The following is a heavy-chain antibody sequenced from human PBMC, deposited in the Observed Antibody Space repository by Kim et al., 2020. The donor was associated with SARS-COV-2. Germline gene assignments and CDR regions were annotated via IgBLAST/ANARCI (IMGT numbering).Heavy chain of an antibody. CDR3: ARDSYFYIRGHTYYYGMDV. CDR1: GFSVSTKY. D-gene: IGHD3-22*01. V-gene: IGHV3-66*01. Sequence: GGSLRLSCAASGFSVSTKYMNWVRQAPGKGLEWVSVIYSGDTTYYADSVKGRFTISRDNSKNSLFLQMNSLRAEDTAVYYCARDSYFYIRGHTYYYGMDVWGQGTTVTVSS. CDR2: IYSGDTT. J-gene: IGHJ6*02.